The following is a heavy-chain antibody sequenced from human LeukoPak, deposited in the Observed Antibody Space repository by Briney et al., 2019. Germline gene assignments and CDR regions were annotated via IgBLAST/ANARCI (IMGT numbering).Heavy chain of an antibody. CDR1: GYRFTSYW. J-gene: IGHJ3*02. CDR3: ARRALPPAYCGGDCFDAFDI. CDR2: IDPSDSYT. D-gene: IGHD2-21*02. Sequence: GESLKISCKGSGYRFTSYWISWVRQLPGKGLEWMGGIDPSDSYTNYSPSFQGHVTISADKSISTAYLQWSSLKASDTAMYYCARRALPPAYCGGDCFDAFDIWGQGTMVTVSS. V-gene: IGHV5-10-1*01.